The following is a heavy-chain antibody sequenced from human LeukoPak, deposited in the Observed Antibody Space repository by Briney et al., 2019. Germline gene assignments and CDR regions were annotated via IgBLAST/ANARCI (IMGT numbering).Heavy chain of an antibody. CDR3: VRGPRYSYGPFDY. D-gene: IGHD5-18*01. V-gene: IGHV3-43*02. J-gene: IGHJ4*02. CDR2: ISGDGGSA. Sequence: GGSLRLSCAASGFTFDDYAMHWVRQAPGKGLEWVSLISGDGGSAYYGDSVKGRFTISRDNSKNSLYLQMNSLRTEDTALYYCVRGPRYSYGPFDYWGQGTLVTVSS. CDR1: GFTFDDYA.